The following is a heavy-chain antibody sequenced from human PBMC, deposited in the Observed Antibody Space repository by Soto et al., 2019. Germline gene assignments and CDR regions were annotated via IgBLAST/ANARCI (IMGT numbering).Heavy chain of an antibody. CDR1: GGTFSDTV. J-gene: IGHJ5*01. V-gene: IGHV1-69*01. CDR3: AAGIEVAFDS. CDR2: ITAIFGTLTT. Sequence: VPLVQSGAEVKKPGSSVKVSCKASGGTFSDTVISWVRQAPGQGLEWMGGITAIFGTLTTNYAQKFQGRVTITADESASTAYMELSSLRSDDTALYYCAAGIEVAFDSWGPGTLVTVSS. D-gene: IGHD5-12*01.